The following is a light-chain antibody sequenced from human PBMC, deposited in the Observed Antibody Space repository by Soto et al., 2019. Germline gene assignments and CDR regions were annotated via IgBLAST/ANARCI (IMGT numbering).Light chain of an antibody. J-gene: IGKJ5*01. CDR2: DAY. Sequence: EVVLTQSPVPMSLSPGASATLSCRASQSFRGLLAWYQQKPGQAYRLLIYDAYNRATGIPPRFSGSGSGTDFTLTISSLEPEDSAVYYCKKRHMWPITVGQGTRLEIK. CDR1: QSFRGL. V-gene: IGKV3-11*01. CDR3: KKRHMWPIT.